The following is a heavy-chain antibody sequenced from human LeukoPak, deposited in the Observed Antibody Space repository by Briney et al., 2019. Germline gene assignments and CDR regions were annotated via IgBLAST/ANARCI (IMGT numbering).Heavy chain of an antibody. V-gene: IGHV3-7*01. J-gene: IGHJ4*02. CDR2: IKQDGSEK. Sequence: GGSLRLSCAASGFTFSSYWMSWVRQAPGKGLEWVANIKQDGSEKYYVDSVKGRFTISRDNAKNSLYLQMNSLRAEDTAVYYCARDEGIAAAGTAFDYWGQGTLVTVSS. CDR1: GFTFSSYW. CDR3: ARDEGIAAAGTAFDY. D-gene: IGHD6-13*01.